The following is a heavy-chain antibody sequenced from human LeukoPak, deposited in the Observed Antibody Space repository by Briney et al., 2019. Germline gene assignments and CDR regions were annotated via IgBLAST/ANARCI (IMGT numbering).Heavy chain of an antibody. CDR2: INYGGDT. V-gene: IGHV4-34*01. Sequence: SETLSLTCGVDGGSFSGYDWSWVRQPPGKGLEWIGEINYGGDTNDNPSLKSRVTISVDTSKNQFSLKVRSVTAADTAVYYCARGLGWKVTPMGLFYMDVWGEGATVTVSS. J-gene: IGHJ6*03. CDR1: GGSFSGYD. CDR3: ARGLGWKVTPMGLFYMDV. D-gene: IGHD6-19*01.